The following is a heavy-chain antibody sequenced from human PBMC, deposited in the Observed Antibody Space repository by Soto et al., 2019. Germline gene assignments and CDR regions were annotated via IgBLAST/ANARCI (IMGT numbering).Heavy chain of an antibody. CDR1: GVSFSGYY. D-gene: IGHD2-15*01. Sequence: ETLSLTCAVYGVSFSGYYWSCIRQPPGKGLEWIGEINHSGSTNYNPSLKSRVTISVDTSKNQFSLKLSSVTAADTAVYYCAGGIVVVVAASRNWFDPWGQGTLVTVSS. V-gene: IGHV4-34*01. J-gene: IGHJ5*02. CDR2: INHSGST. CDR3: AGGIVVVVAASRNWFDP.